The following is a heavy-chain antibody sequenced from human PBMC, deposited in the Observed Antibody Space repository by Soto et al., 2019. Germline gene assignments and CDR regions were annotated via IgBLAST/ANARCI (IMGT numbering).Heavy chain of an antibody. Sequence: SETLSLTCTVSGGSISSYYWSWIRQPPGKGLEWIGYIYYSGSTNYNPSLKSRVTISVDTSKNQFSLKLSSVTAADTAVYYCARRLVNQLPYGDYYYYMDVWGKGTTVTVSS. CDR1: GGSISSYY. V-gene: IGHV4-59*08. J-gene: IGHJ6*03. CDR2: IYYSGST. D-gene: IGHD2-2*02. CDR3: ARRLVNQLPYGDYYYYMDV.